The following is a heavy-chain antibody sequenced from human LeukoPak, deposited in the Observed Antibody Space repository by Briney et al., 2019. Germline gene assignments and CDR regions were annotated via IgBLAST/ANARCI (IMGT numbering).Heavy chain of an antibody. J-gene: IGHJ5*02. D-gene: IGHD1-26*01. CDR2: ITPIIGTT. Sequence: GASVKLSCRSSGGTFNTHIFNWVRQAPGQGLEWMGRITPIIGTTKYAQRFQARVTITADRSTSTAYLELSGLTYDDTAVYYCTRVTLRGSKYNWFDPWGQGTHVSVSS. CDR3: TRVTLRGSKYNWFDP. CDR1: GGTFNTHI. V-gene: IGHV1-69*08.